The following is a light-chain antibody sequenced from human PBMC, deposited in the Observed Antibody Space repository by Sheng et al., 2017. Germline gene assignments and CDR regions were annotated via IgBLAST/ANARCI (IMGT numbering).Light chain of an antibody. CDR2: DAS. CDR1: QSVSIN. Sequence: EIVLTQSPATLSVSPGESVTLSCRASQSVSINLAWYQQTLGQAPRLLFYDASTRATGIPARFSGSGSGTEFTLTISSLQSEDFAVYFCQQYDNWPPYSFGQGTKLEI. CDR3: QQYDNWPPYS. V-gene: IGKV3-15*01. J-gene: IGKJ2*03.